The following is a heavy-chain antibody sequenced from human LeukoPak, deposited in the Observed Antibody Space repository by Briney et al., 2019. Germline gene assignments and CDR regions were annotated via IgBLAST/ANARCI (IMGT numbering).Heavy chain of an antibody. D-gene: IGHD7-27*01. CDR3: ARGLKTGKFDY. CDR2: TYYSGNT. Sequence: SETLSLTCTVSGGSISSYYWSWIRQPPGKGLEWIAYTYYSGNTNYNPSLKSRITISVDTSKNQFSLKLSSVTAADTAVYYCARGLKTGKFDYWGQGTLVTVSS. V-gene: IGHV4-59*01. J-gene: IGHJ4*02. CDR1: GGSISSYY.